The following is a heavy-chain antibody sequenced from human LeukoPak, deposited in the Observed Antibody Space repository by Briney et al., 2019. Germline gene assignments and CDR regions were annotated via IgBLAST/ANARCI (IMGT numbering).Heavy chain of an antibody. Sequence: GGSLRLSCAASGFTFSSYAMSWVRQAPGKGLEWVSAISGSGGSTYYADSVKGRFTISRDNSKNTLYLQMNSLRAEDTAVYYCAKARRKAGYDFWSGYYIDYWGQGTLVTVSS. V-gene: IGHV3-23*01. CDR3: AKARRKAGYDFWSGYYIDY. CDR2: ISGSGGST. CDR1: GFTFSSYA. D-gene: IGHD3-3*01. J-gene: IGHJ4*02.